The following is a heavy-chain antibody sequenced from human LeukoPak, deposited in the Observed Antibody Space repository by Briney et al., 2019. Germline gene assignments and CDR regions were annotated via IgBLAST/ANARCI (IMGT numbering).Heavy chain of an antibody. J-gene: IGHJ5*02. Sequence: SETLSLTCTVSGGSISSYYWSWIRQPPGKGLEWIGYIYCSGSTNYNPSLKSRVTISVDTSKNQFSLKLSSVTAADTAVYYCARDSVYYGEQSWWFDPWGQGTLVTVSS. CDR3: ARDSVYYGEQSWWFDP. CDR1: GGSISSYY. D-gene: IGHD4-17*01. CDR2: IYCSGST. V-gene: IGHV4-59*01.